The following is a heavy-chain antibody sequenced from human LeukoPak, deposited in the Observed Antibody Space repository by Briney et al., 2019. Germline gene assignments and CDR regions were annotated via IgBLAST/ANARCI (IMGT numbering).Heavy chain of an antibody. J-gene: IGHJ4*02. CDR3: ARDLPSIARLYYFDY. D-gene: IGHD6-6*01. Sequence: PSETLSLTCTVSNYSISSGYYRGWIRQPPGKGLEWIGSIYHSGSTYYNPSLKSRVTISVDTSKNQFSLKLSSVTAADTAVYYCARDLPSIARLYYFDYWGQGTLVTVSS. V-gene: IGHV4-38-2*02. CDR1: NYSISSGYY. CDR2: IYHSGST.